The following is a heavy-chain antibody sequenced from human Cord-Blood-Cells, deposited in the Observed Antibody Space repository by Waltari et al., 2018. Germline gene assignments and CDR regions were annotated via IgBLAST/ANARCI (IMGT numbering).Heavy chain of an antibody. CDR1: GGSISSGGYS. D-gene: IGHD3-3*01. J-gene: IGHJ4*02. Sequence: QVQLQESGPGLVKPSQTLSLTCTVSGGSISSGGYSRSWIRQHPGKGLEWIGYIYYSGSTYYNPSLKSRVTISVDTSKNQFSLKLSSVTAADTAVYYCARAGDLEWLLFDYWGQGTLVTVSS. CDR2: IYYSGST. V-gene: IGHV4-31*03. CDR3: ARAGDLEWLLFDY.